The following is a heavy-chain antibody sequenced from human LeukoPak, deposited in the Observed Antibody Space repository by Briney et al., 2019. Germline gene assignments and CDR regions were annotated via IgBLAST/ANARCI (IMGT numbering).Heavy chain of an antibody. CDR2: INSDGSST. CDR3: ASPSSGY. J-gene: IGHJ4*02. Sequence: PGGSLRLSCAASGFTFNTYSMNWVRQAPGKGLVWVSRINSDGSSTSYADSVKGRFTISRDNAKNTLYLQMNSLRAEDTAVYYCASPSSGYWGQGTLVTVSS. CDR1: GFTFNTYS. V-gene: IGHV3-74*01.